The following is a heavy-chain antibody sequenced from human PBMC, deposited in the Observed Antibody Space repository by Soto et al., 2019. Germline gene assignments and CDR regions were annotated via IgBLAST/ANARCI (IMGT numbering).Heavy chain of an antibody. Sequence: GGSLRLSCAASGFTFGNFWMSWVRQAPGKGLEWVANIKEDGSEKYSVDSVKGRFTISRDNAKNSLYLQMNSLRAEDTAVYYCARDMDTYGFGLFNFWGQGTLVTVSS. CDR1: GFTFGNFW. CDR2: IKEDGSEK. D-gene: IGHD5-18*01. J-gene: IGHJ4*02. V-gene: IGHV3-7*04. CDR3: ARDMDTYGFGLFNF.